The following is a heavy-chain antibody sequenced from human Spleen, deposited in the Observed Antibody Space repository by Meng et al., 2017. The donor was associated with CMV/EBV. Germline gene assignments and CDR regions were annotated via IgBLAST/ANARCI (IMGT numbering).Heavy chain of an antibody. CDR1: VGSTSSSY. J-gene: IGHJ4*02. D-gene: IGHD2-2*01. CDR2: IYTSGST. Sequence: RVQELCQGLGTPSASLSLTCTVSVGSTSSSYWSWIRQPAGKGLEWIGRIYTSGSTNYNPSLKSRVTMSVDTSKNQFSLKLSSVTAADTAVYYCAREEGVPAAPFDYWGQGTLVTVSS. V-gene: IGHV4-4*07. CDR3: AREEGVPAAPFDY.